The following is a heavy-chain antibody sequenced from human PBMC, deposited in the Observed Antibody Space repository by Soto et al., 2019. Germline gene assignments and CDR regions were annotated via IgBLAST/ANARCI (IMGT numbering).Heavy chain of an antibody. J-gene: IGHJ6*02. Sequence: QVHLVQSGTEVKKPGSSVTVSCKASGGTISDYTFVWVRQAPGQGLECMGRLIPLLGLTHNAQNLQGRLTRTADKSSATVYTQLSRRISVDTAVNYRMVRGATGLRALGVWGQGNTVTVSS. CDR3: MVRGATGLRALGV. D-gene: IGHD3-10*01. CDR1: GGTISDYT. CDR2: LIPLLGLT. V-gene: IGHV1-69*02.